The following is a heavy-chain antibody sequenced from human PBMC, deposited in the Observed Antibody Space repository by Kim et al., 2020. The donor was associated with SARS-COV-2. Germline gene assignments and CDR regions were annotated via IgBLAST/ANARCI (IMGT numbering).Heavy chain of an antibody. CDR2: IKQDGSEK. CDR3: ARELNYYGSGSYLALDI. J-gene: IGHJ3*02. V-gene: IGHV3-7*01. CDR1: GFTFSSYW. D-gene: IGHD3-10*01. Sequence: GGSLRLSCAASGFTFSSYWMSWVRQAPGKGLEWVANIKQDGSEKYYVDSVKGRFTISRDNTKNSLYLQMNSLRAEDTAVYYCARELNYYGSGSYLALDIWGQGTMVTVSS.